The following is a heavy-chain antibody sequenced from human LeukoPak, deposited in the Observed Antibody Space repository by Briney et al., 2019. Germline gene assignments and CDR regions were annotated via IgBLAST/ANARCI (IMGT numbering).Heavy chain of an antibody. Sequence: ASVKVSCKASGYTFTSYGISWVRQAPGQGLEWMGWISAYNGNTNYAQKLQGRVTMTTDTSTSTAYMELRSLRSDDTAVYYCAREDIVVVPAADIPHLGYYFDYWGQGTLVTVSS. CDR2: ISAYNGNT. J-gene: IGHJ4*02. CDR1: GYTFTSYG. V-gene: IGHV1-18*01. D-gene: IGHD2-2*01. CDR3: AREDIVVVPAADIPHLGYYFDY.